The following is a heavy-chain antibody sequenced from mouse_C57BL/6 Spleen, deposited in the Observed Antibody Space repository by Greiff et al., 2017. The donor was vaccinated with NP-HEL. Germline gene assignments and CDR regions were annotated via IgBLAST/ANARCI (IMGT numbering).Heavy chain of an antibody. CDR3: AREAETTGTA. V-gene: IGHV1-26*01. CDR2: INPNNGGT. CDR1: GYTFTDYY. D-gene: IGHD4-1*01. Sequence: EVKLQQSGPELVKPGASVKISCKASGYTFTDYYMNWVKQSHGKSLEWIGDINPNNGGTSYNQKFKGKATLTVDKSSSTAYMELRSLTSEDSAVYYCAREAETTGTAWGQGTTLTVSS. J-gene: IGHJ2*01.